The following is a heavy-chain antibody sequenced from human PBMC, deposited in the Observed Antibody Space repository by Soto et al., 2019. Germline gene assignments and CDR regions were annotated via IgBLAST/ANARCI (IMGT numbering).Heavy chain of an antibody. CDR1: GFTFSSYW. Sequence: PGGSLRLSCAASGFTFSSYWMSWVRQAPGKGLEWVANIKQDGSEKYYVDSVKGRFTISRDNAKNSLYLQMNSLRAEDTAVYYCARDNSGSYQGVDWFDPWGQGTLVTVSS. J-gene: IGHJ5*02. CDR2: IKQDGSEK. CDR3: ARDNSGSYQGVDWFDP. D-gene: IGHD1-26*01. V-gene: IGHV3-7*05.